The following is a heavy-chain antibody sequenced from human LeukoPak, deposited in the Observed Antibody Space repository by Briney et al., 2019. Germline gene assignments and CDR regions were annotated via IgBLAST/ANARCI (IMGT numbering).Heavy chain of an antibody. V-gene: IGHV1-2*02. J-gene: IGHJ4*02. CDR3: ARLRDSGWYEDYFDY. CDR1: GYTFTGYY. CDR2: INPNSGGT. D-gene: IGHD6-19*01. Sequence: ASVKVSCKASGYTFTGYYMHWVRQAPGQGLEWMGWINPNSGGTNYAQKFQGRVTMTRDTSISTAYMELSSLKASDTAMYYCARLRDSGWYEDYFDYWGQGTLVTVSS.